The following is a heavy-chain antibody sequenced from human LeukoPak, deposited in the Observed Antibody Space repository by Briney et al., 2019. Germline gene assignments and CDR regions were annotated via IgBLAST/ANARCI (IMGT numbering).Heavy chain of an antibody. CDR3: ARSRYLDWGGAFDM. CDR2: IYSGGRT. J-gene: IGHJ3*02. V-gene: IGHV3-66*01. CDR1: GFTVSSNY. D-gene: IGHD3-9*01. Sequence: PGGSLRLSCAASGFTVSSNYMTWVRQAPGKGLEWVSVIYSGGRTYYADSVKGRFIISRDDSKNTVYLQLNSLRGEDTAIYYCARSRYLDWGGAFDMWGQGTMVTVSS.